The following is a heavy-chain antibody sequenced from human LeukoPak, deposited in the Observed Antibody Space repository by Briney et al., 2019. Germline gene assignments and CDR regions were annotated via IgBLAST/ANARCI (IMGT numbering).Heavy chain of an antibody. CDR3: ARVSSSSSTKDY. J-gene: IGHJ4*02. V-gene: IGHV3-30-3*01. CDR2: ISYDGSNK. Sequence: PGGSLGLSCAASGFTFSSYAMHWVRQAPGKGLEWVAVISYDGSNKYYADSVKGRFTISRDNSKNTLYLQMNSLRAEDTAVYYCARVSSSSSTKDYWGQGTLVTVSS. CDR1: GFTFSSYA. D-gene: IGHD6-13*01.